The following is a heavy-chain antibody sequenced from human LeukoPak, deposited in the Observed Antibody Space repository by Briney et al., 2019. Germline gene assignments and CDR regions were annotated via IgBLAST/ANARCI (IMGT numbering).Heavy chain of an antibody. D-gene: IGHD1-26*01. V-gene: IGHV4-34*01. Sequence: SETLSLTCAVYGGSFSGYYWSWIRQPPGKGLEWIGEINHSGSTNYNPPLKSRVTISVDTSKNQFSLKLSSVTAADTAVYYCARGGYSGSYKSHYYYYMDVWGKGTTVTVSS. CDR1: GGSFSGYY. CDR2: INHSGST. CDR3: ARGGYSGSYKSHYYYYMDV. J-gene: IGHJ6*03.